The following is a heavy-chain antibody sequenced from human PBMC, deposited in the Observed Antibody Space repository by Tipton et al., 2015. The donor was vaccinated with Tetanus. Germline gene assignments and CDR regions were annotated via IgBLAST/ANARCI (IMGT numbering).Heavy chain of an antibody. Sequence: QLVQSGAEVKKPGESLKISCKGSGYSFTSYWIGWVRQMPGKGLEWMGIIYPGDSDTRYSPPFQCQVTISADKSISTAYLQWSSLKASDTAMYYCARLASWELLRSYYGMDVWGQGTTVTVSS. CDR3: ARLASWELLRSYYGMDV. D-gene: IGHD1-26*01. CDR2: IYPGDSDT. CDR1: GYSFTSYW. V-gene: IGHV5-51*01. J-gene: IGHJ6*02.